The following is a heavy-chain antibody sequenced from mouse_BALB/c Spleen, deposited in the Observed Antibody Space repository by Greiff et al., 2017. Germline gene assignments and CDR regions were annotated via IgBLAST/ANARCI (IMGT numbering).Heavy chain of an antibody. Sequence: EVHLVESGGGLVQPGGSRKLSCAASGFTFSSFGMHWVRQAPEKGLEWVAYISSGSSTIYYADTVKGRFTISRDNPKNTLFLQMTSLRSEDTAMYYCARDWDWGYWGQGTTLTVSS. J-gene: IGHJ2*01. CDR2: ISSGSSTI. V-gene: IGHV5-17*02. CDR1: GFTFSSFG. CDR3: ARDWDWGY. D-gene: IGHD4-1*01.